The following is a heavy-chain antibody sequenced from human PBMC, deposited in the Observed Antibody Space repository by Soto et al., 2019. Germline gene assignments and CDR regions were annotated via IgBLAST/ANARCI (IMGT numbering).Heavy chain of an antibody. Sequence: SETLSLTCTVSGGSISGYYWSWIRQAPGKGLEYIGYIYYRGSTNYNPSPKSRGTMSVDTSRNQFSLKVNSVTAPDTAVYYCARQQLLPFYYSLDVWGQGTTVTVSS. CDR1: GGSISGYY. V-gene: IGHV4-59*01. D-gene: IGHD6-13*01. CDR2: IYYRGST. CDR3: ARQQLLPFYYSLDV. J-gene: IGHJ6*02.